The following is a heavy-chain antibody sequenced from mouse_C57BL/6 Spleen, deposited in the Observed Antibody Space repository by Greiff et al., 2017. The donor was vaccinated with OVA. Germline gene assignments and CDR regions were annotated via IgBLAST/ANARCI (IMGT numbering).Heavy chain of an antibody. D-gene: IGHD1-1*01. Sequence: VQLQESGPGLVAPSQSLSITCTVSGFSLTSYAISWVRQPPGKGLEWLGVIWTGGGTNYNSALKSRLSISKDNSKSQVFLKMDSLQTDDTARYYCAGPKDAGSRNYAMDYWGQGTSVTVSS. CDR2: IWTGGGT. V-gene: IGHV2-9-1*01. CDR3: AGPKDAGSRNYAMDY. J-gene: IGHJ4*01. CDR1: GFSLTSYA.